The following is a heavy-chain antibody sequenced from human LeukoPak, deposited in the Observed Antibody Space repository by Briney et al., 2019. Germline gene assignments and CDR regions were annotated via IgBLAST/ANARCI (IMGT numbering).Heavy chain of an antibody. CDR2: ISGSGGST. J-gene: IGHJ6*03. CDR1: GFTFSSYA. Sequence: GGSLRLSCAASGFTFSSYAMSWVRQAPGKGLEWVSAISGSGGSTYYADSVKGRFTISRDNSKNTLYLQMNSLRAEDTAVYYCAKATTDLYYYYYYMDVWGKGTTVTVSS. CDR3: AKATTDLYYYYYYMDV. D-gene: IGHD4-11*01. V-gene: IGHV3-23*01.